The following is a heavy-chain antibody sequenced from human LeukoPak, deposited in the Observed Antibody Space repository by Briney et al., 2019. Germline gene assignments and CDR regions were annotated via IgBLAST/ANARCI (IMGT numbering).Heavy chain of an antibody. J-gene: IGHJ6*02. Sequence: SETLSLTCTVSGGSISSSGYYWGWIRQPPGKGLEWIGSIYYSGSTYYNPSLKSRVTISVDTSKNQFSLKLSSVTAADTAVYYCARDPVACSGGSCYRSDYYYGMDVWGQGTTVTVSS. D-gene: IGHD2-15*01. V-gene: IGHV4-39*07. CDR2: IYYSGST. CDR3: ARDPVACSGGSCYRSDYYYGMDV. CDR1: GGSISSSGYY.